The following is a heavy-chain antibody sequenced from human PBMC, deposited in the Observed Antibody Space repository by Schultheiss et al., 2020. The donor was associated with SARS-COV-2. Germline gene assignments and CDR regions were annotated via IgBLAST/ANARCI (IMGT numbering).Heavy chain of an antibody. J-gene: IGHJ4*02. V-gene: IGHV3-53*01. CDR3: ARASGSFDY. D-gene: IGHD6-19*01. CDR1: GFSFSSYW. Sequence: GGSLRLSCAASGFSFSSYWMSWVRQAPGKGLEWVSLISSGGTTYYADSVKGRFTISRDNSKNTLYLQMNSLRAEDTAVYYCARASGSFDYWGQGTLVTVSS. CDR2: ISSGGTT.